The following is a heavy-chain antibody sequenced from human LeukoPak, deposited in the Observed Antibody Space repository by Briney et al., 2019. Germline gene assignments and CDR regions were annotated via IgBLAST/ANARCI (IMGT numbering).Heavy chain of an antibody. CDR1: GGTFSSYA. Sequence: GASVKVSCKASGGTFSSYAISWVRQAPGQGLEWMGGIIPIFGTAKYAQKFQGRVTITADESTSTAYMELRSLRSEDTAVYYCARDSSEFRSLIPHWGQGTLVTVSS. CDR2: IIPIFGTA. D-gene: IGHD2-21*01. J-gene: IGHJ1*01. CDR3: ARDSSEFRSLIPH. V-gene: IGHV1-69*01.